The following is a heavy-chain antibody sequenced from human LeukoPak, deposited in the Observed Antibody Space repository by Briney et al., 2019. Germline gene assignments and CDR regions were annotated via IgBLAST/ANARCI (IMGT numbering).Heavy chain of an antibody. Sequence: GESLKISCKGSGYSFSSYWIGWVRQMPGKGLEWMGMIYPGDSDTRYSPSFQGQVTISADKSISTAYLQWSSLRASDTAMYYCATRYDYVLDYWGQGTLVTVSS. V-gene: IGHV5-51*01. CDR2: IYPGDSDT. J-gene: IGHJ4*02. CDR3: ATRYDYVLDY. CDR1: GYSFSSYW. D-gene: IGHD3-16*01.